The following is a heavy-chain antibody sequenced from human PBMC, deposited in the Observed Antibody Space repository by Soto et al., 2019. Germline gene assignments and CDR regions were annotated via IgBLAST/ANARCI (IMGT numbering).Heavy chain of an antibody. CDR1: GYTFTSYD. J-gene: IGHJ4*02. D-gene: IGHD5-12*01. Sequence: ASLKVSCKASGYTFTSYDINWVRQATGQGLEWMGWMNPNSGNTGYAQKFQGRVIMTRNTSISTAYMELSSLRSEDTAVYYCARVERGYSGYPADWGQGTLVTVSS. V-gene: IGHV1-8*01. CDR3: ARVERGYSGYPAD. CDR2: MNPNSGNT.